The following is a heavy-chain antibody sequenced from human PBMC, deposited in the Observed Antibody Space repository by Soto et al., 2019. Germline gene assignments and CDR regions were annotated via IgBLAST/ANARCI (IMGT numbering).Heavy chain of an antibody. D-gene: IGHD3-22*01. CDR2: ISSRGSTI. V-gene: IGHV3-11*01. J-gene: IGHJ4*02. CDR1: GFTFSDYY. Sequence: QVQLVESGGGLVKPGGSLRLSCAASGFTFSDYYMSCIRQAPGKGLEWVPYISSRGSTIYYADSVKGRFTISRDNAKNSLGLQMSSLIAEDTTVYYCARCTSGYEGGIDYFDYWGQGTLVTVST. CDR3: ARCTSGYEGGIDYFDY.